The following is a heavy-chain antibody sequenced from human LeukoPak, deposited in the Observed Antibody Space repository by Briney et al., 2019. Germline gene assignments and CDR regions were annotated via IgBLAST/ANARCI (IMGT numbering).Heavy chain of an antibody. CDR1: GYTFTGYF. CDR3: ARYTAMVSRWFDP. CDR2: INPNSGGT. V-gene: IGHV1-2*02. J-gene: IGHJ5*02. Sequence: ASVKVSCKASGYTFTGYFMHWVRQAPGQGLEWTGWINPNSGGTNFAQKFQGRVTMTRDTSISTAYMELRSLRSDDTAVYYCARYTAMVSRWFDPWGQGTLVTVSS. D-gene: IGHD5-18*01.